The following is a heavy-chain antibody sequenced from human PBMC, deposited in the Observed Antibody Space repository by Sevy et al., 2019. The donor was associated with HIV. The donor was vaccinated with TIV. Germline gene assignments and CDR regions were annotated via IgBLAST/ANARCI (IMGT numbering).Heavy chain of an antibody. CDR3: ARGYGHFDY. D-gene: IGHD3-10*01. V-gene: IGHV4-4*07. CDR2: IYSTGDT. CDR1: GGSISGYY. J-gene: IGHJ4*02. Sequence: SETLSLKCTVSGGSISGYYWTWLRQPAGKGLEWFGRIYSTGDTNYNPYRDTRVTMSVKTSDNQFSLRLSSVTAADTAVYYCARGYGHFDYWGQGTLVTVSS.